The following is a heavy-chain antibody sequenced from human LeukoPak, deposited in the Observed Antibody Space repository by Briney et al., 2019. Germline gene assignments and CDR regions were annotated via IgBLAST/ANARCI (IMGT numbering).Heavy chain of an antibody. J-gene: IGHJ5*02. D-gene: IGHD2-2*01. V-gene: IGHV3-23*01. CDR3: ARDTRLGYCRSTSCYASWYDP. Sequence: GGSLRLSCAASGFTFSSYAMSWVRQAPGKGLEWVSTISGGGDKTFYADSVKGRFTISRDNSKNTLYLQMNRLRTEDTALYYCARDTRLGYCRSTSCYASWYDPWGQGTLVTVSS. CDR2: ISGGGDKT. CDR1: GFTFSSYA.